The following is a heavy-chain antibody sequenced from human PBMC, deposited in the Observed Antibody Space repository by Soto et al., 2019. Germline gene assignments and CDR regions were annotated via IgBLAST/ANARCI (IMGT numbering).Heavy chain of an antibody. Sequence: GASVKVSCKVSGYTLTELSMHWVRQAPGKGLEWMGGFDPEDGETIYAQKFQGRVTMTEDTSTDTAYMELSSLRSEDTAVYYCATDVDLFRVRANRLGSMAFDYWGQGTLVTVSS. CDR1: GYTLTELS. V-gene: IGHV1-24*01. CDR3: ATDVDLFRVRANRLGSMAFDY. CDR2: FDPEDGET. D-gene: IGHD3-10*01. J-gene: IGHJ4*02.